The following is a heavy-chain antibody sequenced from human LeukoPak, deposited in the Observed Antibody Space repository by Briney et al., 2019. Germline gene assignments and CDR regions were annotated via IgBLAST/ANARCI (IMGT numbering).Heavy chain of an antibody. CDR2: IYYSGST. CDR3: ARASGYSLYYYYYGMDV. D-gene: IGHD3-3*01. Sequence: PSETLSLTCTVSGGSISSYYWSWIRQPPGKGLEWIGYIYYSGSTNYNPSLKSRVTISVDTSKNQFSLKLSSVTAAGTAVYYCARASGYSLYYYYYGMDVWGQGTTVTVSS. CDR1: GGSISSYY. J-gene: IGHJ6*02. V-gene: IGHV4-59*01.